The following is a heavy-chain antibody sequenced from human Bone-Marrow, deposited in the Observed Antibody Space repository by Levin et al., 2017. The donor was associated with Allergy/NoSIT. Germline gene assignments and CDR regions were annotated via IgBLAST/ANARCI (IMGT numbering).Heavy chain of an antibody. CDR2: IYNSATT. CDR1: GGSISGFY. CDR3: ARLGPPGSYAFDI. J-gene: IGHJ3*02. V-gene: IGHV4-59*01. Sequence: SQTLSLTCPVSGGSISGFYWSWIRQPPGKELEWIAYIYNSATTNYNPSLKSRLSISVDTSRNQISLKLTSVTAADTAVYYCARLGPPGSYAFDIWGQGTMVTVSS. D-gene: IGHD3/OR15-3a*01.